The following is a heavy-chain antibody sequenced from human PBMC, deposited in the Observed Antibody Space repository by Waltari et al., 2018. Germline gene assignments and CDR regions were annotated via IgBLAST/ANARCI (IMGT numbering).Heavy chain of an antibody. CDR1: GGSISSYY. V-gene: IGHV4-59*08. J-gene: IGHJ4*02. CDR2: IYYSGST. CDR3: ARRSYSSAFDY. Sequence: QVQLQESGPGLVKPSETLSLTCTVYGGSISSYYWSWIRQPPGKGLEWIGYIYYSGSTNYNPSLKSRVTISVDTSKNQFSLKLSSVTAADTAVYYCARRSYSSAFDYWGQGTLVTVSS. D-gene: IGHD3-22*01.